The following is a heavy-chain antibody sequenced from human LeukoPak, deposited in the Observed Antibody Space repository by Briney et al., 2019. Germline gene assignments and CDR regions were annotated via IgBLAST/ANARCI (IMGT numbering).Heavy chain of an antibody. CDR2: ISGSGGST. Sequence: PSETLSLTCTVSGGSISSGGYYWSWVRQAPGKGLEWVSAISGSGGSTYYADSVKGRFTISRDNSKNTLYLQMNSLRAEDTAVYYCAKESSHGYNPEEQDYWGQGTLVTVSS. J-gene: IGHJ4*02. D-gene: IGHD5-24*01. CDR1: GGSISSGGYY. CDR3: AKESSHGYNPEEQDY. V-gene: IGHV3-23*01.